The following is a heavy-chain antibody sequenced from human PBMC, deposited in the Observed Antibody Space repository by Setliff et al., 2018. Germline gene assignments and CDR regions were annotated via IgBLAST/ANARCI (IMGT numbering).Heavy chain of an antibody. CDR3: AGGRRYDYGWDFDY. Sequence: PSETLSLTCTVSGGSISTYNYYWGWIRQPPGKGLERIGSINYSGKTYYNPSLRSRLTISVDTSKNQFSPKLTSVTAADTAVYYCAGGRRYDYGWDFDYWGQGTLVTVSS. V-gene: IGHV4-39*01. CDR1: GGSISTYNYY. CDR2: INYSGKT. D-gene: IGHD4-17*01. J-gene: IGHJ4*02.